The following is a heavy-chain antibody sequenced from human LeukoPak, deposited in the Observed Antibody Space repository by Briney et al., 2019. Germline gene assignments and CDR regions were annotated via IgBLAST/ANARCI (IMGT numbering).Heavy chain of an antibody. Sequence: PGGSLRLSCVASGFTFSTYAMSWVRQAPGKGLEWVSIISGSGGSTYYADSVKGRFTISRENSKNTLYLQMNSLRAEDTAVYYCARLYSSGWYGYWGQGTLVTVSS. J-gene: IGHJ4*02. CDR3: ARLYSSGWYGY. CDR1: GFTFSTYA. D-gene: IGHD6-19*01. CDR2: ISGSGGST. V-gene: IGHV3-23*01.